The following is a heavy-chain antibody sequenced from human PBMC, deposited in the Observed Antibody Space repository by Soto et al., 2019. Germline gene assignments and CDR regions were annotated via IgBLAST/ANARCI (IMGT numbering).Heavy chain of an antibody. CDR2: ISGYNGNT. D-gene: IGHD3-10*01. J-gene: IGHJ4*02. Sequence: QVQLVQSGPEVKKPGASVKVSCKASGYTFSNYGISWVRQAPGQGLEWMGWISGYNGNTAYARNLQDRVTMTIDAPRTTAYMELRRLRSDDTAVYYCARDEGIRGLEFRGLGTLVTVSS. V-gene: IGHV1-18*04. CDR1: GYTFSNYG. CDR3: ARDEGIRGLEF.